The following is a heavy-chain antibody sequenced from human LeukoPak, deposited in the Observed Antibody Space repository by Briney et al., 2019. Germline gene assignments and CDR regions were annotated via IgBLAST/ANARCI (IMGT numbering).Heavy chain of an antibody. J-gene: IGHJ5*02. V-gene: IGHV1-2*02. D-gene: IGHD6-13*01. CDR3: ARVREAAAGPNWFDP. Sequence: ASVKVSCKASGYTFTGYYMHWVRQAPGQGLEWMGWINPNSGSTNYAQKFQGRVTMTRDTSISTAYMELSRLRSDDTAVYYCARVREAAAGPNWFDPWGQGTLVTVSS. CDR1: GYTFTGYY. CDR2: INPNSGST.